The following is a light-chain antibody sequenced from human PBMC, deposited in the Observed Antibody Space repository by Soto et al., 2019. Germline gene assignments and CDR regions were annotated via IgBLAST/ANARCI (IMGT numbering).Light chain of an antibody. CDR2: GAS. CDR3: QQFGSSGT. Sequence: TQSPATLSVSPGERAILSCRASQSVSNNYLAWYQQKPGQAPRLLIYGASNRATGIPDRFSGSGSGTDFSRSISRLDPQDFAVYYWQQFGSSGTFGQGTKVDIK. V-gene: IGKV3-20*01. J-gene: IGKJ1*01. CDR1: QSVSNNY.